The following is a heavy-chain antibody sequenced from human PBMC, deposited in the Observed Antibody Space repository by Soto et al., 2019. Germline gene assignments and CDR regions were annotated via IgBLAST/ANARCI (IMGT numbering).Heavy chain of an antibody. CDR3: ESSGGYYDFWSGYYKGDWYFDL. V-gene: IGHV4-59*01. D-gene: IGHD3-3*01. J-gene: IGHJ2*01. CDR2: IYYSGST. Sequence: TAETLSLTCTVSGGSISSYYWSWIRQPPGKGLEWIGYIYYSGSTNYNPSLKSRVTISVDTSKNQFSLKLSSVTAADTAVYYCESSGGYYDFWSGYYKGDWYFDLWGRGTLVTVSS. CDR1: GGSISSYY.